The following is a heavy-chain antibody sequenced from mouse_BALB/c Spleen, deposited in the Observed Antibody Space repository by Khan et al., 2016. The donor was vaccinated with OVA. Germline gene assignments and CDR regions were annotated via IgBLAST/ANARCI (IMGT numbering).Heavy chain of an antibody. J-gene: IGHJ2*01. CDR2: INPTSGYT. CDR1: GYTFTTYW. Sequence: QVQLKESGAELAKPGASVKMSCKASGYTFTTYWMHWVKQRPGQGLEWIGYINPTSGYTDYNEKFKDRATLSPDKSSSTAYMQLSSLTSEDSAVYYGTRDRIDYWGKGTTLTVSS. CDR3: TRDRIDY. V-gene: IGHV1-7*01.